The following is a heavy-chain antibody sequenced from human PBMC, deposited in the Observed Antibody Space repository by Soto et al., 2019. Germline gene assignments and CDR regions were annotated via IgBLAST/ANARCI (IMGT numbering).Heavy chain of an antibody. D-gene: IGHD4-17*01. CDR1: GYTFTSYG. V-gene: IGHV1-18*04. CDR2: ISAYNGNT. J-gene: IGHJ6*02. Sequence: ASVKVSCKASGYTFTSYGISWLRQAPGQGLEWMGWISAYNGNTNYAQKLQGRVTMTTDTSTSTAYMELRSLRSDDTAVYYCARDGDYGDYAAHYYYYGMDVWGQGTTVTVSS. CDR3: ARDGDYGDYAAHYYYYGMDV.